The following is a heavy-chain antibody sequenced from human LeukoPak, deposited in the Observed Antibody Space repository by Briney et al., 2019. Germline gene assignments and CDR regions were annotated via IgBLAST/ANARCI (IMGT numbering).Heavy chain of an antibody. V-gene: IGHV3-74*01. D-gene: IGHD1-14*01. Sequence: GGSLRLSXAASGFTFSRYWMHWVRQAPGEGLVWVSRINGDGSSTSYADFVKGRFTISRDNAKNTLYLQMNSLRVEDTAVYYCIRDYGAVGTTNAFDIWGQGTMVTVPS. CDR1: GFTFSRYW. CDR2: INGDGSST. CDR3: IRDYGAVGTTNAFDI. J-gene: IGHJ3*02.